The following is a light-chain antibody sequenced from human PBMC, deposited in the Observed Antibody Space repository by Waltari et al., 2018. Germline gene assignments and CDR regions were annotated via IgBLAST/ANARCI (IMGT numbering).Light chain of an antibody. Sequence: SVLTQPPSASGTPGPRVTISCSGSSSNIGSKYVFGYQQVPGTAPNLLSYMNGKGPSGVRDRFSGSKSGPSASLAISGLQCEDEADYYCRAWDTSLSGVLFGGGTKVTVL. J-gene: IGLJ2*01. CDR1: SSNIGSKY. CDR2: MNG. V-gene: IGLV1-47*01. CDR3: RAWDTSLSGVL.